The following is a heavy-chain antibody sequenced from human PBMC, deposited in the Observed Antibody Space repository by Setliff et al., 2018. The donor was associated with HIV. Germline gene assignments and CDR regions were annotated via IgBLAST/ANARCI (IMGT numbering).Heavy chain of an antibody. D-gene: IGHD3-22*01. V-gene: IGHV3-23*01. J-gene: IGHJ4*02. CDR1: GFTFCNYA. CDR2: ILTTGERT. CDR3: AKELAASGLGYFDS. Sequence: GGSLSLACAASGFTFCNYAMSWVRQAPGGGLEWVSAILTTGERTFYADSVKGRFTISRDNSKNTVYLQMNSLRAEDTAEYYCAKELAASGLGYFDSWGRGILVTVSS.